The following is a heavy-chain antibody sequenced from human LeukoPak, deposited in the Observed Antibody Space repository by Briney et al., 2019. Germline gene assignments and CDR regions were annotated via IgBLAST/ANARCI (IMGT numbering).Heavy chain of an antibody. D-gene: IGHD5-18*01. J-gene: IGHJ4*02. V-gene: IGHV3-48*03. Sequence: GGTLRLSCAASGFTFSSYEMNWVRQAPGKGLEWVPYISSSGSTIYYADSVKGRFTISRDNAKNSLYLQMNSLRAEDTAVYYCARKDRLGYSYGQGPFDFWGQGTLVTVSS. CDR1: GFTFSSYE. CDR3: ARKDRLGYSYGQGPFDF. CDR2: ISSSGSTI.